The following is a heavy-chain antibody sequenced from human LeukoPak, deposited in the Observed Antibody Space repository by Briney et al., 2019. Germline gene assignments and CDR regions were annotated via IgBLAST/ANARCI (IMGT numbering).Heavy chain of an antibody. D-gene: IGHD5-12*01. CDR1: GGSISSSSYY. J-gene: IGHJ4*02. Sequence: SETLSLTCTVSGGSISSSSYYWSWIRQPPGKGLEWIGYIYYSGSTNYNPSLKSRVTISVDTSKNQFSLKLSSVTAADTAVYYCARVDIVATTFDYWGQGTLVTVSS. V-gene: IGHV4-61*05. CDR3: ARVDIVATTFDY. CDR2: IYYSGST.